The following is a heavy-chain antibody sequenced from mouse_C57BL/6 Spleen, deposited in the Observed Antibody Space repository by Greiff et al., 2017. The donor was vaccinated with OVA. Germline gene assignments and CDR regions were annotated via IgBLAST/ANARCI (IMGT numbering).Heavy chain of an antibody. D-gene: IGHD2-4*01. CDR1: GFTFSDYG. CDR3: ARYYDYGPMDY. Sequence: DVHLVESGGGLVKPGGSLKLSCAASGFTFSDYGMHWVRQAPEKGLEWVAYISSGSSTIYYADTVKGRFTISRDNAKNTLFLQMTSLRSEDTAMYYCARYYDYGPMDYWGQGTSVTVSS. J-gene: IGHJ4*01. CDR2: ISSGSSTI. V-gene: IGHV5-17*01.